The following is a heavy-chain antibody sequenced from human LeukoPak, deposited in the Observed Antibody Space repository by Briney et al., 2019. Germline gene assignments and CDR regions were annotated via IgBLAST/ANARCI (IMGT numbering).Heavy chain of an antibody. Sequence: ASVKVSCKASGYTFTSYGISWVRQAPGQGLEWMGWISAYNGNTNYAQKLQGRVTMNTDTSTSTAYMELRSLRSDDTAVYYCASPTETTVDAFDIWGQGTMVTVSS. V-gene: IGHV1-18*01. CDR2: ISAYNGNT. CDR1: GYTFTSYG. J-gene: IGHJ3*02. D-gene: IGHD4-17*01. CDR3: ASPTETTVDAFDI.